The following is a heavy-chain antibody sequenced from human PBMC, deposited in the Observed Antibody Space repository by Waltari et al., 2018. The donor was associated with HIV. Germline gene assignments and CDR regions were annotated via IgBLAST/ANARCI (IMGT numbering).Heavy chain of an antibody. CDR3: ARGTDYGGTHLDY. Sequence: EVQLVESGGGLVQPGGSLRLSCAASGFTFSSYWMRWVRPAPGKGLECVANIKQDGSEKYYVDSVKGRFTNSRDNAKNSLYLQMNSLRAEDTAVYYCARGTDYGGTHLDYWGQGTLVTVSS. V-gene: IGHV3-7*01. D-gene: IGHD4-17*01. CDR2: IKQDGSEK. J-gene: IGHJ4*02. CDR1: GFTFSSYW.